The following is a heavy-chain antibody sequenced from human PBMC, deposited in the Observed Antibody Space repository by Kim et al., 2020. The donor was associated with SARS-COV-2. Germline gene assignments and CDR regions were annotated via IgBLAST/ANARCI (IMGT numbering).Heavy chain of an antibody. D-gene: IGHD3-22*01. CDR2: ISYDGSNK. Sequence: GGSLRLSCAASGFTFSSYGMHWVRQAPGKGLEWVAVISYDGSNKYYADSVKGRFTISRDNSKNTLYLQMNSLRAEDTAVYYCAKDGGIYYDSSGSPDNWG. V-gene: IGHV3-30*18. CDR1: GFTFSSYG. CDR3: AKDGGIYYDSSGSPDN. J-gene: IGHJ4*01.